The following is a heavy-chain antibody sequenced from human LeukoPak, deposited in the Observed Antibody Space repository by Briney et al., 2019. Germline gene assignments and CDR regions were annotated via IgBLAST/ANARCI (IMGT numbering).Heavy chain of an antibody. D-gene: IGHD3-10*01. CDR3: ARDGLWTNYYGMDV. V-gene: IGHV4-4*07. Sequence: SETLSLTCTVSGTSLTTYFWSWIRQPAGKGLEWIGRFYSSGSTSYNPSLKSRLTMSVDTSKNQFSLKLSSVTAADTAVYYCARDGLWTNYYGMDVWGQGTTVTVSS. CDR2: FYSSGST. J-gene: IGHJ6*02. CDR1: GTSLTTYF.